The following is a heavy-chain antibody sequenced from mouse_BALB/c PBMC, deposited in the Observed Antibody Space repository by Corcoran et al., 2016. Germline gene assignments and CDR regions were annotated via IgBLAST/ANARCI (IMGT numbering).Heavy chain of an antibody. CDR2: INTYTGEP. CDR3: AREGSSYFSKYFDV. D-gene: IGHD1-1*01. CDR1: GYTFTNYG. Sequence: QIQLVQSGPELKKPGETVKISCKASGYTFTNYGMNWVKQAPGKGLKWMGWINTYTGEPTYADDFKGRFAFSLETSASTAYLQINNLKNEDTATYFCAREGSSYFSKYFDVWGAGTTVTVSS. J-gene: IGHJ1*01. V-gene: IGHV9-3-1*01.